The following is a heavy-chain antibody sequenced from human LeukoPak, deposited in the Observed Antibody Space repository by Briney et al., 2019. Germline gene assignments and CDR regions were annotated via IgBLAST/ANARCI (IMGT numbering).Heavy chain of an antibody. D-gene: IGHD3-10*01. J-gene: IGHJ5*02. CDR3: ARRAYGSGSYPFDP. CDR2: FYTSGIA. V-gene: IGHV4-4*07. CDR1: GGSISSPY. Sequence: PSETLSLTCTVSGGSISSPYWTWIRQPAGKGLEWIGRFYTSGIANYNPSLKSRVTMSVDTSKNQFSLKVTSVTAADTAVYYCARRAYGSGSYPFDPWGQGTLVTVSS.